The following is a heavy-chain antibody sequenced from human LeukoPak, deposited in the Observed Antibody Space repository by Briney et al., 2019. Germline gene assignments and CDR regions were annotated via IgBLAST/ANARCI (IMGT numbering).Heavy chain of an antibody. CDR3: ARESGYYYDTSGYTFDY. D-gene: IGHD3-22*01. J-gene: IGHJ4*02. CDR1: GGSRNNYY. Sequence: PSGTLSLTCTVSGGSRNNYYWSWIRQSAGKGLKWIGRIYTSGSTNYNPSLKSRVTMSVDTSKNQFSLRLRSVTAADTAVYYCARESGYYYDTSGYTFDYWGQGILVTVSS. V-gene: IGHV4-4*07. CDR2: IYTSGST.